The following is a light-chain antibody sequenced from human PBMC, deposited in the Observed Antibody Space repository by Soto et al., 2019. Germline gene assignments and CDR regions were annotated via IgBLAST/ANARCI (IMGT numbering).Light chain of an antibody. CDR2: KAS. J-gene: IGKJ1*01. Sequence: DIQMTHSPSTLSASVGDRVTITCPASQSISSWLAWHQQKPGKAPRLLIYKASNLESGVPSRFSGSGSGTEFTLTITSLQPDDSATYYCQQYNDNWTFGQGTKVDIK. CDR1: QSISSW. V-gene: IGKV1-5*03. CDR3: QQYNDNWT.